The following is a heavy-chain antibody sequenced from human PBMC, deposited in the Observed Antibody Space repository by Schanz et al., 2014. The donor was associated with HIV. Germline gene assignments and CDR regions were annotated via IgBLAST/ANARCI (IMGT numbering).Heavy chain of an antibody. CDR2: ISGSGGNT. CDR1: GITFSSYA. CDR3: ARDWRPNYDFWSGSIGVIGMDV. D-gene: IGHD3-3*01. Sequence: EVQLLESGGGLVQPGGSLRLSCADSGITFSSYAMSWVRQAPGKGLEWVSAISGSGGNTYYADSVKGRFTISRDNSKNTLYLQMNSLRAEDTAVYYCARDWRPNYDFWSGSIGVIGMDVWGQGTTVTVSS. J-gene: IGHJ6*02. V-gene: IGHV3-23*01.